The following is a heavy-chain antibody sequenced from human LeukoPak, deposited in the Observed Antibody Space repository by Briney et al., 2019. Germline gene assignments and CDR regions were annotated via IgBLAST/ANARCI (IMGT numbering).Heavy chain of an antibody. V-gene: IGHV4-34*01. J-gene: IGHJ4*02. CDR1: GGSFSGYY. CDR3: AKYGSGLGFDY. CDR2: INHSGST. Sequence: SETLSLTCAVYGGSFSGYYWSWIRQPPGKGLEWIGEINHSGSTNYNPSLKSRVTISVDTSKNQFSLKLSSVTAADTAVYYCAKYGSGLGFDYWGQGTLVTVSS. D-gene: IGHD3-10*01.